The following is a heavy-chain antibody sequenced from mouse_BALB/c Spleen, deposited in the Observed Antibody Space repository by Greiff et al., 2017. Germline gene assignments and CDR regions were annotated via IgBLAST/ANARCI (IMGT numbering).Heavy chain of an antibody. CDR2: ILPGSGST. D-gene: IGHD1-2*01. Sequence: VQLHQSGAELMKPGASVKISCKATGYTFSSYWIEWVKQRPGHGLEWIGEILPGSGSTNYNEKFKGKATFTADTSSNTAYMQLSSLTSEDSAVYYWAKGRDHYYGSYAMDYWGQGTSVTVSS. J-gene: IGHJ4*01. CDR1: GYTFSSYW. V-gene: IGHV1-9*01. CDR3: AKGRDHYYGSYAMDY.